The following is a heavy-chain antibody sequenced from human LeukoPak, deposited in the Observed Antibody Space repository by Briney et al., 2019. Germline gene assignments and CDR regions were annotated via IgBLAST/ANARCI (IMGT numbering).Heavy chain of an antibody. Sequence: GGSLRLSCAASGNYWMHWVRQAPGKGLVWVSHINSDGSWTSYADSVKGRFTISKGNAKNTVYLQMNSLRAEDTAVYYCVSFYETYWGRGTLVTVSS. CDR3: VSFYETY. CDR1: GNYW. V-gene: IGHV3-74*01. J-gene: IGHJ4*02. CDR2: INSDGSWT. D-gene: IGHD2/OR15-2a*01.